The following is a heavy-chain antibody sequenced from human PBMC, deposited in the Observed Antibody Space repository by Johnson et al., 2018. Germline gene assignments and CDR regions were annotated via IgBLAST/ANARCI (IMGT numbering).Heavy chain of an antibody. D-gene: IGHD4-17*01. CDR3: ARDWKHSERHTDYGSSD. J-gene: IGHJ4*02. CDR1: GFTFSNAW. Sequence: VQLLETGGGLVKXGGSLRLXCAASGFTFSNAWMNWVRQAPGKGLEWVSAISGSGVSTYYADSGKGGFTISRDNSKNTVHLQMDSLRAEDTATYYCARDWKHSERHTDYGSSDWGQGTLVTVSS. CDR2: ISGSGVST. V-gene: IGHV3-23*01.